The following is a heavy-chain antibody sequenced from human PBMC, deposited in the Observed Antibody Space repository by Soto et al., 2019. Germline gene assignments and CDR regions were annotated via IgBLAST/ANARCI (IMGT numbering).Heavy chain of an antibody. CDR3: ARGRGSSYFDY. D-gene: IGHD1-26*01. CDR2: LYSGGTT. V-gene: IGHV3-53*01. J-gene: IGHJ4*02. CDR1: GLTVSSNY. Sequence: EVQLVESGGGLIQPGGSLRLSCAASGLTVSSNYMSWVRQAPGKGLEWVSVLYSGGTTYYADSVKGRFTISRDNSKNPLYLQMNSLSAEDTAVYYCARGRGSSYFDYWGQGTLVTVSS.